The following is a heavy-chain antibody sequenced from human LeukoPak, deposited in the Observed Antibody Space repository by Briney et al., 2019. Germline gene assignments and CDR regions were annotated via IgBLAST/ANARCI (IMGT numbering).Heavy chain of an antibody. CDR1: GFTFSSSA. V-gene: IGHV1-58*01. D-gene: IGHD6-13*01. J-gene: IGHJ5*02. CDR2: IVVGSGNT. CDR3: AADLLGAAAYS. Sequence: SVKVSCKASGFTFSSSAVQWVRQASGQRLEWIGWIVVGSGNTHYAQNFQERVTITRDMSTSTAYMELSSLRSGDTAVYYCAADLLGAAAYSWGQGTLVTVPS.